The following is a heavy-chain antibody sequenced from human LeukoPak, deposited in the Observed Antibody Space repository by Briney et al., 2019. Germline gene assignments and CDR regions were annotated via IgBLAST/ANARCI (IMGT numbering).Heavy chain of an antibody. CDR3: ARTAPNYYYYYTDV. V-gene: IGHV4-4*07. Sequence: PSETLSLTCTVSGGSITSYDWSWIRQPAGKGLEWIGRIYTSGSNKYNASLKSGVTTSLDTSKNRFSLKLSSVTAADTAVYYCARTAPNYYYYYTDVWGKGTTVTVSS. J-gene: IGHJ6*03. D-gene: IGHD5-18*01. CDR1: GGSITSYD. CDR2: IYTSGSN.